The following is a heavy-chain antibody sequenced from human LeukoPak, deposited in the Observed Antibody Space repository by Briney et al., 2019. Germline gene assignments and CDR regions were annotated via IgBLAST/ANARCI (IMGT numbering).Heavy chain of an antibody. CDR2: IYYTGTT. V-gene: IGHV4-39*01. Sequence: SETLSLTCTVSGGSIGSSSYYWGWIRQPPGKGLEWIGSIYYTGTTYYNPSLKSRVTISVDASKKQFSLKLSAVTAADTAVYYCARTFGSAYCGGDCYSVTYWGQGTLVTVSS. J-gene: IGHJ4*02. CDR1: GGSIGSSSYY. CDR3: ARTFGSAYCGGDCYSVTY. D-gene: IGHD2-21*01.